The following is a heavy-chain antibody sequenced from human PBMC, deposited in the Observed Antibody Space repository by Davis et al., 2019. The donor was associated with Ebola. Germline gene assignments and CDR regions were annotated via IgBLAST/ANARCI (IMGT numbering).Heavy chain of an antibody. Sequence: GESLKISCAASGFTFSNAWMSWVRQAPGKGLEWVGRIKSKTDGGTTDYAAPVKGRFTMSRDDSKNTLYLQMNSLRAEDTAVYYCAKDSGYSYGPNWFDPWGQGTLVTVSS. J-gene: IGHJ5*02. D-gene: IGHD5-18*01. CDR2: IKSKTDGGTT. CDR1: GFTFSNAW. V-gene: IGHV3-15*01. CDR3: AKDSGYSYGPNWFDP.